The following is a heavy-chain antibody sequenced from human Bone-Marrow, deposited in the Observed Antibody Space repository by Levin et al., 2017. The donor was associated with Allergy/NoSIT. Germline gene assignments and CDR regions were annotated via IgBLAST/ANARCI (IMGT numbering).Heavy chain of an antibody. D-gene: IGHD6-19*01. J-gene: IGHJ3*02. CDR3: AHRHAAVADDAFDI. CDR2: IYWDYDK. CDR1: GFSLSTSGVG. Sequence: SGPTLVKPTQTLTLTCTFSGFSLSTSGVGVGWIRQPPGKALEWLALIYWDYDKRYSPSLKSRLTITKDTSKNQVVLTMTNMDPVDTATEYCAHRHAAVADDAFDIWGQGTMVTVSS. V-gene: IGHV2-5*02.